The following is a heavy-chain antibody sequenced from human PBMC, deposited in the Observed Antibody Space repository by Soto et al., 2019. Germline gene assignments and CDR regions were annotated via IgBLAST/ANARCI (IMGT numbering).Heavy chain of an antibody. D-gene: IGHD6-13*01. CDR2: IYHSGST. V-gene: IGHV4-30-2*01. J-gene: IGHJ6*02. CDR1: GGSISSGGYS. CDR3: ARGQAGQLVRDPPYYYYYYGMDV. Sequence: PSETLSLTCTVSGGSISSGGYSWSWIRQPPGKGLEWIGYIYHSGSTYYNPSLKSRVTISVDTSKNQFSLKLSSVTAADTAVYYCARGQAGQLVRDPPYYYYYYGMDVWGQGTTVTVSS.